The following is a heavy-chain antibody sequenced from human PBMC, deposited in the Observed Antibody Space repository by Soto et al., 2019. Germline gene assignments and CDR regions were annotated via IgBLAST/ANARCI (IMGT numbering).Heavy chain of an antibody. V-gene: IGHV1-3*01. D-gene: IGHD5-12*01. Sequence: ASVKVSCKASGITFSTYGIHWVRQAPGQRLEWMGWINAGNGNTRYSQKFQGRVTLTRDTSASTAYMDLSSLRSEDTAIYYCARAISGYVTWGQGILVNVS. CDR3: ARAISGYVT. CDR1: GITFSTYG. J-gene: IGHJ5*02. CDR2: INAGNGNT.